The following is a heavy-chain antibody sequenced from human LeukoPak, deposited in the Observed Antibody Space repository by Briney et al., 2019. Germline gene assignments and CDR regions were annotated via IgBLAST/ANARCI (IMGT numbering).Heavy chain of an antibody. Sequence: GGSLRLSCAASGFTFSSYGMHWVRQAPGKGLEWVAFIRYDGSNKYDADSVKGRFTISRDNSKNTLYLQMNSLRAEDTAVYYCAKDGDSGWPLNARLDYWGQGTLVTVSS. J-gene: IGHJ4*02. V-gene: IGHV3-30*02. CDR3: AKDGDSGWPLNARLDY. D-gene: IGHD6-19*01. CDR1: GFTFSSYG. CDR2: IRYDGSNK.